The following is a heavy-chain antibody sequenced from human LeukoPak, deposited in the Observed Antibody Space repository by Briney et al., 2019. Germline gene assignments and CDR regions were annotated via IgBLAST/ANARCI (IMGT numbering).Heavy chain of an antibody. Sequence: SETLSLTCTVSGDSISSSSSYWGWFRQPRGEGLEWIGSIYYSGSTYYNTSLKSRVTISVDTSKNQFSLKLSSVTAADTAVYYCARRQQLVPQFSYFDYWGQGTPVTVSS. CDR3: ARRQQLVPQFSYFDY. CDR2: IYYSGST. J-gene: IGHJ4*02. D-gene: IGHD6-13*01. V-gene: IGHV4-39*01. CDR1: GDSISSSSSY.